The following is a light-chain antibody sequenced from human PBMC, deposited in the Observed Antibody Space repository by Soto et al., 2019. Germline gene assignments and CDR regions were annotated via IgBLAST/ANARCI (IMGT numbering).Light chain of an antibody. CDR1: QSLLYSNGYSY. V-gene: IGKV2-28*01. CDR2: LGS. CDR3: MQALQTPLT. J-gene: IGKJ5*01. Sequence: DIVMTQSPLSLPVTPGEPASISCRSSQSLLYSNGYSYLDWYLQKPGQSPQLLIYLGSNRASGVPERFSGSGSATDFTLKISRVEAEDVGVYYCMQALQTPLTFGQGTRLEIK.